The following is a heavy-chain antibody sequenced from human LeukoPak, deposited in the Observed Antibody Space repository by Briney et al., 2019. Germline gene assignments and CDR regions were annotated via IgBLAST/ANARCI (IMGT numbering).Heavy chain of an antibody. D-gene: IGHD5-24*01. V-gene: IGHV3-23*01. CDR1: GFTFSSYA. CDR3: AELGEQRWLQPGGESWYFQH. J-gene: IGHJ1*01. Sequence: GGSLRLSCAASGFTFSSYAMSWVRQAPGKGLEWVSAISGSGGSTYYADSVKGRFTISRDNSKNTLYLQMNSLRAEDTAVYYCAELGEQRWLQPGGESWYFQHWGQGTLVTVSS. CDR2: ISGSGGST.